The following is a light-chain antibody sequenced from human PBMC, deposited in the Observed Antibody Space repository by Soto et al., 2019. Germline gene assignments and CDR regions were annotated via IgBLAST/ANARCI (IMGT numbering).Light chain of an antibody. CDR1: QSVGSD. V-gene: IGKV3-15*01. CDR3: QQYNNWPPYT. Sequence: EIVMTQSPGTLSVSPGERVTLSCRASQSVGSDVAWYQQKPGQAPRLLILGASTRATNIPARFSGSGSGTEFTLNISRLQSEDVAVYYCQQYNNWPPYTFGQGTRLEIK. J-gene: IGKJ2*01. CDR2: GAS.